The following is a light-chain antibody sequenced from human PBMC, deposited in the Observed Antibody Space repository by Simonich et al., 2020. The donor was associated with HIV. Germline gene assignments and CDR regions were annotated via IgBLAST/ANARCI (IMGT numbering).Light chain of an antibody. CDR3: QQYHSYSRT. J-gene: IGKJ2*02. Sequence: DIQMTQSPSTLSASVGDRVTIPCRASQSINPWLAWYQQKPGKAPKLLIYKASDLESGVPSRFSGSGSGTEFTLTISSLQPDDFATYYCQQYHSYSRTFGQGTKLEIK. V-gene: IGKV1-5*03. CDR1: QSINPW. CDR2: KAS.